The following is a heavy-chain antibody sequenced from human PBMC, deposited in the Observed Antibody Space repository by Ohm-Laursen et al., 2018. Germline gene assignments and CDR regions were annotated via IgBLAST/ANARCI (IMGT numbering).Heavy chain of an antibody. J-gene: IGHJ6*02. D-gene: IGHD3-9*01. CDR1: GDSLSNYY. CDR2: IYYSGST. Sequence: SETLSLTCTVSGDSLSNYYWSWIRQPPGKGLEWIGYIYYSGSTNYNPSLKSRVTISVDTSKNQFSLKLSSVTAADTAVYYCARDPWYYDILTGYYYYYGMDVWGQGTTVTVSS. V-gene: IGHV4-59*01. CDR3: ARDPWYYDILTGYYYYYGMDV.